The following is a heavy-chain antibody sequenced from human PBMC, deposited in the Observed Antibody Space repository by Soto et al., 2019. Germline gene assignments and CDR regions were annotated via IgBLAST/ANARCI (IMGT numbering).Heavy chain of an antibody. V-gene: IGHV3-48*01. Sequence: PGGSLRLSCAASGFTFTTYAMNWVRQAPGKGLEWLSYITSRSSAKDYADSVKGRFTISRDDDKNSLYLQMSSLRAEDTAVYYCARDVDWAFDYWGQGTLVTVSS. CDR3: ARDVDWAFDY. CDR1: GFTFTTYA. J-gene: IGHJ4*02. CDR2: ITSRSSAK. D-gene: IGHD3-9*01.